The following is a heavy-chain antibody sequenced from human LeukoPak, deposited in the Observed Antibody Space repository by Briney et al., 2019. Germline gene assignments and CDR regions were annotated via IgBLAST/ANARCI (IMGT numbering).Heavy chain of an antibody. J-gene: IGHJ3*02. V-gene: IGHV3-30*04. CDR1: GFTFSNYA. CDR2: ISYDGTNK. Sequence: GGSLRLSCAASGFTFSNYAIHWVRQAPGKGLEWVSVISYDGTNKYYADSVKGRFTISRDNAKNSLYLQMNSLRAEDTAVYYCARAKILWFGEFGAFDIWGQGTMVTVSS. D-gene: IGHD3-10*01. CDR3: ARAKILWFGEFGAFDI.